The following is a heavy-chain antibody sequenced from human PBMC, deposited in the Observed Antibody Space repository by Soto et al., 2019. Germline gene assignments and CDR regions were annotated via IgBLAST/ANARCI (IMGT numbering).Heavy chain of an antibody. CDR2: IIPIFGTA. V-gene: IGHV1-69*13. D-gene: IGHD1-1*01. CDR1: GGTFSSYA. Sequence: SVKVSCKASGGTFSSYAISWVRQAPGQGLEWMGGIIPIFGTANYAQKFQGRVTITADESTSTAYMELSSLRSEDTAVYYCARDWYTTGTNRKRYYYYGMDVWGQGTTVTVSS. J-gene: IGHJ6*02. CDR3: ARDWYTTGTNRKRYYYYGMDV.